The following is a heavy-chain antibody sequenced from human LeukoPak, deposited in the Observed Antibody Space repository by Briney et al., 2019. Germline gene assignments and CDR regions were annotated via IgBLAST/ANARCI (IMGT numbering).Heavy chain of an antibody. Sequence: ASVKVSCKASGGTFISYAISWVRQAPGQGLEWMGGIIPIFGTANYAQKFQGRVTITTDESTSTAYMELSSLRSEDTAVYYCARDPSSSSGFVNYFDYWGQGTLVTVSS. CDR1: GGTFISYA. V-gene: IGHV1-69*05. J-gene: IGHJ4*02. D-gene: IGHD6-6*01. CDR2: IIPIFGTA. CDR3: ARDPSSSSGFVNYFDY.